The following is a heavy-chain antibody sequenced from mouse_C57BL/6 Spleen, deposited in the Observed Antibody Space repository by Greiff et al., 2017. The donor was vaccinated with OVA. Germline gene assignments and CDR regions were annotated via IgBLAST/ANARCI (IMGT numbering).Heavy chain of an antibody. J-gene: IGHJ2*01. V-gene: IGHV5-17*01. Sequence: DVHLVESGGGLVKPGGSLKLSCAASGFTFSDYGMHWVRQAPEKGLEWVAYISSGSSTIYYADTVKGRFTISRDNAKNTLFLQMTSLRSEDAAMYCCARAPRGYLDYWGQGTTLTVSS. CDR2: ISSGSSTI. CDR3: ARAPRGYLDY. CDR1: GFTFSDYG.